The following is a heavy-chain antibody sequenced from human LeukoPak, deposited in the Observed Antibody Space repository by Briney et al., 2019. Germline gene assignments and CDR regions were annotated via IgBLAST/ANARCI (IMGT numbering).Heavy chain of an antibody. Sequence: GGSLRLSCAVSGITVSKDWMHWVRQVPGKGLVWASRIHSDGSTTDYADSVKGRFTITRDSAKNTLYLEMNSLRVEDTAVYYCTRDANHYGGMDVWGQGTTVTVFS. CDR1: GITVSKDW. CDR3: TRDANHYGGMDV. CDR2: IHSDGSTT. V-gene: IGHV3-74*01. J-gene: IGHJ6*02.